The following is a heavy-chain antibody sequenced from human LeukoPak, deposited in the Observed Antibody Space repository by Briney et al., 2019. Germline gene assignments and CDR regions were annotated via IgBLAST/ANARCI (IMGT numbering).Heavy chain of an antibody. Sequence: PGGSLRLSCAASGFTFSSYAMSWVRQAPGKGLEWVSAISGSGGSTYYADSVKGRFTISRDNAKNSLYLQMNSLRAEDTALYYCARVYYDSSGYYFPYFDYWGQGTLVTVSS. CDR2: ISGSGGST. V-gene: IGHV3-23*01. CDR3: ARVYYDSSGYYFPYFDY. CDR1: GFTFSSYA. J-gene: IGHJ4*02. D-gene: IGHD3-22*01.